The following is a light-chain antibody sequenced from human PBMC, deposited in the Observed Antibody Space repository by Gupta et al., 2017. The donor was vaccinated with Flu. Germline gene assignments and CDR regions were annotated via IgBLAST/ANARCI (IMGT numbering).Light chain of an antibody. Sequence: ETELTQSPATLSLSPGERATLSCRASQSVGTYLAWYQKKPGQAPRLLIYDASNRATGIPARFSGSGSGTDFTLTISSLEPEDFAGYYCQKRSNWPPYTFGQGTRLEIK. V-gene: IGKV3-11*01. J-gene: IGKJ2*01. CDR1: QSVGTY. CDR2: DAS. CDR3: QKRSNWPPYT.